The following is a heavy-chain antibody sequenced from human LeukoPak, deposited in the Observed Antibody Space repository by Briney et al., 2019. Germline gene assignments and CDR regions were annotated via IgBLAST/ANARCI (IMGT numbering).Heavy chain of an antibody. CDR1: GFTFSSYS. D-gene: IGHD2-21*02. Sequence: GGSLRLSCAASGFTFSSYSMNWVRQAPGKGLEWVSSISSSSYIYYADSVKGRFTISRDNSKNTLFLQMKSLRPEDTAVYYCASKWFCGGDCYYQIDFWGQGTLVTVSS. CDR2: ISSSSYI. CDR3: ASKWFCGGDCYYQIDF. J-gene: IGHJ4*02. V-gene: IGHV3-21*01.